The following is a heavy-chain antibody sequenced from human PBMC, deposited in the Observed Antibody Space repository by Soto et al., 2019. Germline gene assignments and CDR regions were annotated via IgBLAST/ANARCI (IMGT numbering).Heavy chain of an antibody. CDR2: IYYSGST. Sequence: QVQLQESGPGLVKPSQTLSLTCTVSGGSISSGGYYWGWIRQHPGKGLEWIGCIYYSGSTYYNPPLKSLITTSVDTYNHRFLLKLTPVAAADAAVYYCARSGYTVYRRPGDFWGQGTLVTVSS. CDR1: GGSISSGGYY. D-gene: IGHD6-13*01. CDR3: ARSGYTVYRRPGDF. V-gene: IGHV4-31*01. J-gene: IGHJ4*02.